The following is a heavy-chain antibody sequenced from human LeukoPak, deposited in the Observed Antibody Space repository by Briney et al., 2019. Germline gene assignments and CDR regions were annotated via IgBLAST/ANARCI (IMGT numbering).Heavy chain of an antibody. CDR3: ARPGVGSGRYGAFDI. CDR1: GGSISRYY. Sequence: SETLSLTCTVSGGSISRYYWSWIRQPPGKGLEWIGYIYYDGSTNYNPSLKSRVTISLDTSKNQFSLKLSSVTAADTAVYYCARPGVGSGRYGAFDIWGQGTMVTVYS. V-gene: IGHV4-59*08. D-gene: IGHD5-18*01. CDR2: IYYDGST. J-gene: IGHJ3*02.